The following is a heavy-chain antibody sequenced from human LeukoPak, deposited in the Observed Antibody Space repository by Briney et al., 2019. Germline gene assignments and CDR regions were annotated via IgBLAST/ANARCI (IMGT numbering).Heavy chain of an antibody. J-gene: IGHJ5*02. CDR1: GGSISSISSNNYH. D-gene: IGHD3-9*01. CDR3: GRGANFDDA. Sequence: SETLSLTCIVSGGSISSISSNNYHWGWIRQPPGKALEWIGYIYYSGNTYYNPSLKSRITISMDSSKKRFSLKVNSVTAADTAVYYCGRGANFDDAWGQGTPVIVSS. CDR2: IYYSGNT. V-gene: IGHV4-30-4*08.